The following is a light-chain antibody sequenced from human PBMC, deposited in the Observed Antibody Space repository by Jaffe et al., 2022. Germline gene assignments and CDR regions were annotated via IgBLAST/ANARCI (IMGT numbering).Light chain of an antibody. V-gene: IGKV1-9*01. Sequence: DIQLTQSPSFLSASVGDRVTITCRASQGISSYLAWYQQKPGKAPKFLIYSASTLQSGVPSRFSGSGSGTEFTLTISSLQPEDFATYYCQQVNSYPLTFGPGTRVDIK. CDR2: SAS. CDR1: QGISSY. CDR3: QQVNSYPLT. J-gene: IGKJ3*01.